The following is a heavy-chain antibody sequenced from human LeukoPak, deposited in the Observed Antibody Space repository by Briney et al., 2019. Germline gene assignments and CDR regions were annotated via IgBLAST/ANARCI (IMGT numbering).Heavy chain of an antibody. CDR2: IIPIFGTA. J-gene: IGHJ6*02. V-gene: IGHV1-69*13. CDR1: GGTFSSYA. D-gene: IGHD4-17*01. Sequence: GASVKVSCKASGGTFSSYAISWVRQAPGQGLEWMGGIIPIFGTANYAQKFQGRVTITADESTSTAYMELSSLRSEDTAVYYCARATVTRVLIDGMDVWGQGTTVTVSS. CDR3: ARATVTRVLIDGMDV.